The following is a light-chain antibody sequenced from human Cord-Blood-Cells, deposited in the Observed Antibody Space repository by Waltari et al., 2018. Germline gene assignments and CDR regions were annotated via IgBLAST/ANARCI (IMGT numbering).Light chain of an antibody. CDR2: WAS. CDR1: QSVLYSSNNKNY. Sequence: DIVMTQSPASLAVSLGERATTNCQSRQSVLYSSNNKNYLAWYQQKPGQPPKLLIYWASTRESGVPDRFSGSGSGTDFTLTISSLQAEDVAVYYCQQYYSTPYTFGQGTKLEIK. CDR3: QQYYSTPYT. J-gene: IGKJ2*01. V-gene: IGKV4-1*01.